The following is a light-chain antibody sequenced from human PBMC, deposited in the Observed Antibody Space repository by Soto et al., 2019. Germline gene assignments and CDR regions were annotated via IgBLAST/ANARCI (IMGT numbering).Light chain of an antibody. V-gene: IGLV2-8*01. CDR1: SSDVGGYKY. CDR3: SSYAGRNNLV. CDR2: EVS. Sequence: QSALTQPPSASGSPGQSVTISCTGTSSDVGGYKYVSWYQHHPGKAPQLMIYEVSKRPSGVPDRFSGSKSGNTASLTVSGLQAEDEADYYCSSYAGRNNLVFGGGTKLTVL. J-gene: IGLJ2*01.